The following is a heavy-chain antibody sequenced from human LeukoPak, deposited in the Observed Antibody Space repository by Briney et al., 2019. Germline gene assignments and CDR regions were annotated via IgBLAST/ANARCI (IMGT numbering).Heavy chain of an antibody. CDR2: INAGNGNT. V-gene: IGHV1-3*01. J-gene: IGHJ4*02. Sequence: GASVKVSCKASGYTFTSYAMHWVRQAPGQRLEWMGWINAGNGNTKYSQKFQGRVTMTEDTSTDTAYMELSSLRSEDTAVYYCATEYYYDSSGFDYWGQGTLVTVSS. D-gene: IGHD3-22*01. CDR1: GYTFTSYA. CDR3: ATEYYYDSSGFDY.